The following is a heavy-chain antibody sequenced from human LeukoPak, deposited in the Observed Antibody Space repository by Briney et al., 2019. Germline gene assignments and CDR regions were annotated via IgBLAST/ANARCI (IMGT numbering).Heavy chain of an antibody. CDR2: INPNSGGT. Sequence: ASVKVSCKASGYTFTGYYMHWVRQAPGQGLEWMGWINPNSGGTNYAQKFQDRVTMTRDTSITTAYMELSRLRSDDTAVYYCAREEGSGCYDSWGQGTMLTASS. D-gene: IGHD6-19*01. V-gene: IGHV1-2*02. CDR1: GYTFTGYY. CDR3: AREEGSGCYDS. J-gene: IGHJ4*02.